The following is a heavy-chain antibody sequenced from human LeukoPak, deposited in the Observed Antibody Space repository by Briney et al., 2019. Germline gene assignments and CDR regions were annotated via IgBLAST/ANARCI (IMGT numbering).Heavy chain of an antibody. Sequence: GGSLRLSCAASGVTFSNYWMSWVRQAPGKGLEWVGRIKSKTDGGTTDYAAPVKGRFTISRDDSKNTLYLQMNSLKTEDTAVFYCITDGGIMGATWGQGTLVTVSS. D-gene: IGHD1-26*01. CDR3: ITDGGIMGAT. J-gene: IGHJ5*02. CDR1: GVTFSNYW. V-gene: IGHV3-15*01. CDR2: IKSKTDGGTT.